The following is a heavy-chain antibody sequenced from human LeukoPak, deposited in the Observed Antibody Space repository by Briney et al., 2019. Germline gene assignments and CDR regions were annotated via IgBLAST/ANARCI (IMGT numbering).Heavy chain of an antibody. V-gene: IGHV3-7*01. CDR2: INKDGSEG. D-gene: IGHD3-16*01. CDR1: GFSFGNFW. CDR3: TRLKNDCIIGGEY. J-gene: IGHJ4*02. Sequence: GGSLRLSCAASGFSFGNFWMSWVRQAPGKGLEWVAGINKDGSEGYYVNSVKGRFTISRDNARNSLYLQINSLSAEDTAVYYCTRLKNDCIIGGEYWGQGALITVSS.